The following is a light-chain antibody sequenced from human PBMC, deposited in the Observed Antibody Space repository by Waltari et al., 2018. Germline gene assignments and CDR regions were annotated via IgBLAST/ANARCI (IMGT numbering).Light chain of an antibody. Sequence: QSALTQPPSASGSPGQSVPISCTGPSRDVGCYNYVPWYQTYPDKAPKLIIYEVTKRPSGVPDRFSGSKSGNTASLTVSGLQAEDEADYYCTSYGGSNNFVIFGGGTKLTVL. V-gene: IGLV2-8*01. CDR1: SRDVGCYNY. J-gene: IGLJ2*01. CDR2: EVT. CDR3: TSYGGSNNFVI.